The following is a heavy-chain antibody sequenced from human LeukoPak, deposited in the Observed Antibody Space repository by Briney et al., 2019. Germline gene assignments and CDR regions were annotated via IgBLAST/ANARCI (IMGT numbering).Heavy chain of an antibody. Sequence: SETLSLTCAVYGVSFSGYYWGWIRQSPGKGLEWIGSIYYTGTTYYNPSLKSRVTISIDTSKNHFSLKLSSVTAADTSVYYCARGAFGTLMVRGGNFDYWGQGTLVTVSS. V-gene: IGHV4-39*02. CDR3: ARGAFGTLMVRGGNFDY. J-gene: IGHJ4*02. D-gene: IGHD3-10*01. CDR1: GVSFSGYY. CDR2: IYYTGTT.